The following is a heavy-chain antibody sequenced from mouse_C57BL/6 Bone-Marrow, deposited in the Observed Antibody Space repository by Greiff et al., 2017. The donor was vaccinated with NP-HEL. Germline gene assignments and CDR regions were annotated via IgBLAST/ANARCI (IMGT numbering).Heavy chain of an antibody. CDR2: ISSGSSTI. V-gene: IGHV5-17*01. J-gene: IGHJ3*01. CDR3: ARPLYYWFAY. CDR1: GFTFSDYG. D-gene: IGHD2-1*01. Sequence: EVHLVESGGGLVKPGGSLKLSCAASGFTFSDYGMHWVRQAPEKGLEWVAYISSGSSTIYYADTLKGRFTISRDNAKNTLFLQMTSLRAEDTAMYCCARPLYYWFAYWGQGTLVTVSA.